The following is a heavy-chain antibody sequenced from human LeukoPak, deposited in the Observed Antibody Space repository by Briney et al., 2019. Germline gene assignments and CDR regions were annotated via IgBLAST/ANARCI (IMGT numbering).Heavy chain of an antibody. CDR3: ARMNYVSSGWGAPFDD. CDR1: GFTVSSNY. V-gene: IGHV3-66*01. J-gene: IGHJ4*02. CDR2: IYSGGST. D-gene: IGHD3-16*01. Sequence: GGSLRLSCAASGFTVSSNYMSWVRQAPGKGLEWVSVIYSGGSTYYADSVKGRFTISRDNSKSTLYLQMNSLRAEDTAVYYCARMNYVSSGWGAPFDDWGQGTLVTVSS.